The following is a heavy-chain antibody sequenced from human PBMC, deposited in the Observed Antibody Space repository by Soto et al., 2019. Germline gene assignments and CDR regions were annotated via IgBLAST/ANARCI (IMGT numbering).Heavy chain of an antibody. D-gene: IGHD6-13*01. CDR2: ISDSGTTI. CDR3: VRFGGAAAGPGDY. V-gene: IGHV3-48*03. CDR1: EFTFSSFE. J-gene: IGHJ4*02. Sequence: GGSLRLSCVASEFTFSSFEMNWVRQAPGKGLEWVSNISDSGTTIYHTDSVQGRFTISRDNAKKSLYLQMNSLRVEGSGVYYCVRFGGAAAGPGDYWGQGTLVTVSS.